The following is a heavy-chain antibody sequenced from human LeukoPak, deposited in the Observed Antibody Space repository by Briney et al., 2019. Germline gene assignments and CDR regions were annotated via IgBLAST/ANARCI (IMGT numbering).Heavy chain of an antibody. Sequence: GGSLRLSCAASGFTFSSYWMTWVRQAPGKGREWVANINQGGSEKYYVDSVKGRFTISRDNAKNSLYLQMNSLRAEDTAVYYCARSYGDYEGYFDYWGQGTLVTVSS. D-gene: IGHD4-17*01. J-gene: IGHJ4*02. CDR1: GFTFSSYW. V-gene: IGHV3-7*01. CDR2: INQGGSEK. CDR3: ARSYGDYEGYFDY.